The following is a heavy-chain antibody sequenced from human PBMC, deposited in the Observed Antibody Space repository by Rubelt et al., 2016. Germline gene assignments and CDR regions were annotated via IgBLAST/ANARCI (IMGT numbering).Heavy chain of an antibody. CDR3: ARDRGLTTVSPGTF. CDR1: GFPFSNYA. V-gene: IGHV3-30*04. J-gene: IGHJ2*01. CDR2: ISDDGSNA. Sequence: QVQLEESGGGVVQPGRSLRLSCAASGFPFSNYAMHWVRQAPGKGLEWVAVISDDGSNAFYVDSVKGRFTISRDNSKNTVYRQRNSLRVEDTATYRCARDRGLTTVSPGTFWGPGTLVTVSA. D-gene: IGHD4-17*01.